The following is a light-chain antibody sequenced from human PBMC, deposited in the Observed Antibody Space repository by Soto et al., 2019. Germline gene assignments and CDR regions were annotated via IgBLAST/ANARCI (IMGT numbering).Light chain of an antibody. V-gene: IGLV1-40*01. Sequence: QSVLTQPPSVSGAPGQRVTISCTGSSSNIGAHYDVHWYQQLPGTAPKLLIFGNTNRPSGVPDRFSGSKSGTSASLAITVLQAEDEADYYCQSFDSSLTGSVFGGGTKLTVL. CDR3: QSFDSSLTGSV. CDR1: SSNIGAHYD. J-gene: IGLJ2*01. CDR2: GNT.